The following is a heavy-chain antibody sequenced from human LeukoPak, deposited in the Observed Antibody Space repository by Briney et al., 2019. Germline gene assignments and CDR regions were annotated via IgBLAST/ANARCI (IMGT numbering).Heavy chain of an antibody. D-gene: IGHD3-22*01. J-gene: IGHJ4*02. CDR2: INPSGGST. CDR3: ATHGIDSSGYYYVGDY. Sequence: ASVKVSCKASGYTFTSYYMHWVRQAPGQGLEWMGIINPSGGSTSYAQKFQGRVTMTRDTSTSTVYMELSSLRSEDTAVYYCATHGIDSSGYYYVGDYWGQGTLVTVSS. V-gene: IGHV1-46*01. CDR1: GYTFTSYY.